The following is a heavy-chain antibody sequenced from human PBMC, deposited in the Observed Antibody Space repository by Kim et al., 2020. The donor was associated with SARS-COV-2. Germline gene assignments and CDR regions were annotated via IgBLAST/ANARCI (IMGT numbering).Heavy chain of an antibody. CDR1: GGSFSGYY. Sequence: SETLSLTCAVYGGSFSGYYWSWIRQPPGKGLEWIGEINHSGSTNYNPSLKSRVTISVDTSKNQFSLKLSSVTAADTAVYYCARAHSSSWYSYYGMDVWGQGTTVTVSS. J-gene: IGHJ6*02. D-gene: IGHD6-13*01. CDR2: INHSGST. CDR3: ARAHSSSWYSYYGMDV. V-gene: IGHV4-34*01.